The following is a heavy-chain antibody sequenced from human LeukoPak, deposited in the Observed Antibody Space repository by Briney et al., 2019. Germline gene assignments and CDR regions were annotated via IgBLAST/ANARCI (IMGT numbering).Heavy chain of an antibody. CDR2: SYHTGNT. D-gene: IGHD1-26*01. V-gene: IGHV4-38-2*01. CDR3: ARHGGSLGYFDY. CDR1: GYSISSGYY. J-gene: IGHJ4*02. Sequence: SETLSLTCAVSGYSISSGYYWGWIRQPPGKGLEWIGSSYHTGNTDYNPSLKSRVTVSVDTSKNQFSLNLRSVNASDTAIYYCARHGGSLGYFDYWGQGTLVTVSS.